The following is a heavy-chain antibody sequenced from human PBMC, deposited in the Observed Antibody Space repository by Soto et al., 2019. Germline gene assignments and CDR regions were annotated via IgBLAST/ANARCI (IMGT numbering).Heavy chain of an antibody. D-gene: IGHD5-18*01. J-gene: IGHJ4*02. CDR1: GFTFSSYS. CDR2: INSSSSYI. CDR3: ARETGYRYGGFDY. V-gene: IGHV3-21*01. Sequence: EVQLVESGGGLVKPGGSLRLSCAASGFTFSSYSMNWVRQAPGKGLEWVSSINSSSSYIYYADSGNGRFTISRDNAKNSLYLQTNSLRAVHTAVYYCARETGYRYGGFDYWGQGTLVTVAA.